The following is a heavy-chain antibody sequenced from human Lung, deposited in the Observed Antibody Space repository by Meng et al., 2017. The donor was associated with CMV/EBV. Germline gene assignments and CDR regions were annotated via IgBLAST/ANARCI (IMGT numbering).Heavy chain of an antibody. D-gene: IGHD3-16*01. Sequence: ASVXVSCKASGYSFTGYDLHWVRQAPGQGLEWMGWIKPNSGDTSSAQKFQGRVTMTRDTSISTVYMELSSLTSDDTAIYYCARVAQEILFGDWFDPWGQGTRVTGAS. J-gene: IGHJ5*02. CDR3: ARVAQEILFGDWFDP. V-gene: IGHV1-2*02. CDR1: GYSFTGYD. CDR2: IKPNSGDT.